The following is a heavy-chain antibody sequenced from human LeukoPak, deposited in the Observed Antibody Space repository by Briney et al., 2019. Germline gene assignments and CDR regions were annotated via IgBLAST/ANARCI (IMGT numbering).Heavy chain of an antibody. CDR2: IWYDGSNK. CDR1: GFTFSSYG. J-gene: IGHJ4*02. Sequence: GGSLRLSCAASGFTFSSYGMHWVRQAPGKGLEWVAVIWYDGSNKYYADSVKGRFTISRDNSKNTLYLQMSSLRVEDTAVYYCASGYSNSWYSADFDYWGQGTLVTVSS. V-gene: IGHV3-33*01. CDR3: ASGYSNSWYSADFDY. D-gene: IGHD6-13*01.